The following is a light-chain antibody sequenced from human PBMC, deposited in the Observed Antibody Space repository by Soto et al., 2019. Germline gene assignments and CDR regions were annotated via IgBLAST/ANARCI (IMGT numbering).Light chain of an antibody. Sequence: EIVLTQPPGTLSLSPGERATLSCRASQSVSSSYLAWYQQKPGQAPRLLIYGASSRATGIPDRFSGSGSGTAFTLTISRLEPEDFAVYYCQQYGSSPYTFGQGTKLEIK. CDR1: QSVSSSY. CDR3: QQYGSSPYT. V-gene: IGKV3-20*01. J-gene: IGKJ2*01. CDR2: GAS.